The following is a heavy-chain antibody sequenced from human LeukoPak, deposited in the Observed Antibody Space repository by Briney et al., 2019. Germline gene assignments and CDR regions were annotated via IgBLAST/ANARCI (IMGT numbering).Heavy chain of an antibody. V-gene: IGHV3-30*19. CDR1: EFSFSSYG. CDR2: ISYDGINK. J-gene: IGHJ6*02. Sequence: GGSLRLSCAASEFSFSSYGMHWVRQAPGKGLEWVAVISYDGINKYYADSVKGRFTISRDNSKNTLYLQMNSLRVEDTAVYYCATGGIDCSGGSCYSNYYYGMDVWGQGTTVTVSS. D-gene: IGHD2-15*01. CDR3: ATGGIDCSGGSCYSNYYYGMDV.